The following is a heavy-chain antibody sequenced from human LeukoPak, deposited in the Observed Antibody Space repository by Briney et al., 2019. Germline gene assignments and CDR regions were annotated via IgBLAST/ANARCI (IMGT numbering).Heavy chain of an antibody. D-gene: IGHD5-18*01. CDR2: ISWNSANI. CDR3: AKDINTASYYGIDV. V-gene: IGHV3-9*01. J-gene: IGHJ6*02. CDR1: GFTFDDYA. Sequence: PGGSLRLSCAASGFTFDDYAMHWVRQAPGKGLEWVSGISWNSANIGYADSVEGRFTISRDNAKNSLYLQMNSLRAEDTALYYCAKDINTASYYGIDVWGQGTTVTLSS.